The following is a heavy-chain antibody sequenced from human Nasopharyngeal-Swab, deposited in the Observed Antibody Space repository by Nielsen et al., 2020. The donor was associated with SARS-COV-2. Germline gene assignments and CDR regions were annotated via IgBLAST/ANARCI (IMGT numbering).Heavy chain of an antibody. V-gene: IGHV3-11*06. CDR3: ARTGGVLRFLEWLPNWFDP. Sequence: GGSLRLSCAASGFTFSDYYMSWIRQAPGKGLEWVSYISSSSSYTNYADSVKGRFTISRDNAKNSLYLQMNSLRAEDTAVYCCARTGGVLRFLEWLPNWFDPWGQGTLVTVSS. J-gene: IGHJ5*02. CDR2: ISSSSSYT. D-gene: IGHD3-3*01. CDR1: GFTFSDYY.